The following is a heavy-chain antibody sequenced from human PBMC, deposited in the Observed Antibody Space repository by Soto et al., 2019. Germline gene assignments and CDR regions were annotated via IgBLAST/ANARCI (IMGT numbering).Heavy chain of an antibody. J-gene: IGHJ1*01. CDR3: AGWFSDGGNREYFQH. CDR1: GGYVSSGSYY. V-gene: IGHV4-61*01. Sequence: QVQLQESGPGLVKPSETLSLTCTVSGGYVSSGSYYWSWIRQPPGKGLEWFGNIYYSRSTNYNPSLKSRVTISVDTSKNECSLKLGSVNAADTAVYYCAGWFSDGGNREYFQHWGQGTLVTVSS. CDR2: IYYSRST. D-gene: IGHD2-15*01.